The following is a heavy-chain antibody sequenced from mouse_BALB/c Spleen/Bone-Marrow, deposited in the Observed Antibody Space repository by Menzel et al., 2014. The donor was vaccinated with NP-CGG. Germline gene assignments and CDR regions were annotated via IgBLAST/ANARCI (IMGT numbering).Heavy chain of an antibody. CDR3: ARNGNCGAWFDY. V-gene: IGHV14-3*02. Sequence: EVKLVESGAELVKPGASVKLSCSASGFNIKDTYMHWVKQRPEQGLEWIGRIDPANGNTKYDPKFQGKATITADTSSNTAYLQHSSLTSEDTAVYYCARNGNCGAWFDYWGQGTLVTVSA. CDR1: GFNIKDTY. D-gene: IGHD2-1*01. J-gene: IGHJ3*01. CDR2: IDPANGNT.